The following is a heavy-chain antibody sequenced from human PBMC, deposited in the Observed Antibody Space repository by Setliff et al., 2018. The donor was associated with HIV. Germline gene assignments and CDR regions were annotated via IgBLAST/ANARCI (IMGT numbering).Heavy chain of an antibody. CDR3: SRDVGVPGRGNALDY. Sequence: WASVKVSCKTSGYTFGYNYIHWVRQAPGQGLEWMGRIAPNSGDTKYAQKFEGRVTATRDTSINTVYMEVSSLRSDDTAVYYCSRDVGVPGRGNALDYWGQGTQVTVSS. D-gene: IGHD1-26*01. CDR1: GYTFGYNY. V-gene: IGHV1-2*06. CDR2: IAPNSGDT. J-gene: IGHJ4*02.